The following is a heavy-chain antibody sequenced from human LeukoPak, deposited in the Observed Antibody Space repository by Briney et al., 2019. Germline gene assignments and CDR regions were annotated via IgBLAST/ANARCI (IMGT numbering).Heavy chain of an antibody. Sequence: SETLSLTCTVSGGSISSSSYYWGWIRQPPGKGLEWIGSIYYSGSTYYNPSLKSRVTIPVDTSKNQFSLKLSSVTAADTAVYYCARVRSGGIDYWGQGTLVTVSS. CDR2: IYYSGST. D-gene: IGHD2-15*01. CDR1: GGSISSSSYY. J-gene: IGHJ4*02. CDR3: ARVRSGGIDY. V-gene: IGHV4-39*07.